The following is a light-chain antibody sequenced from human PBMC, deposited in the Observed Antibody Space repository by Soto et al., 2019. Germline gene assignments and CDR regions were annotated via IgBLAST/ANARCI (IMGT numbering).Light chain of an antibody. CDR2: AAS. V-gene: IGKV1-9*01. CDR1: QGISSY. J-gene: IGKJ3*01. CDR3: QQANSFPRT. Sequence: QVSKSASSLSASVGDRVTIPCRATQGISSYLAWYQQKPGKAPKLLIYAASSLQTGVPSRFSGSGSGTDFTFTINNLQPEDIATYYCQQANSFPRTFGPGTKVDIK.